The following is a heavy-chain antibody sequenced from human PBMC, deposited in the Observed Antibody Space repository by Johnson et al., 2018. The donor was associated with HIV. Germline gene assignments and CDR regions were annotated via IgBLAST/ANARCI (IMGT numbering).Heavy chain of an antibody. Sequence: VQLVESGGGVVQPGRSLRLSCAASGFTFSSYAMHWVRQAPGKGPEWLAVISYDEQNKYYADSVKGRFTISRDNSQNTLYLQMNTLRAEDTTVYYCVRDRGYYDRVDVFDIWGQGAMVTVSS. D-gene: IGHD3-10*02. CDR2: ISYDEQNK. V-gene: IGHV3-30*04. CDR3: VRDRGYYDRVDVFDI. J-gene: IGHJ3*02. CDR1: GFTFSSYA.